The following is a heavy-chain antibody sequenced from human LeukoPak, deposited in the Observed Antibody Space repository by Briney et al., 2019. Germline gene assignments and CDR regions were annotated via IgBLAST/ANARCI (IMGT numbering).Heavy chain of an antibody. CDR2: ISGSGGGT. D-gene: IGHD1-26*01. CDR1: EFTFSSYE. CDR3: VKDLGRYRNNCFDY. J-gene: IGHJ4*02. Sequence: GGSLRLSCAASEFTFSSYEMNWVRQAPGKGLEWASTISGSGGGTYYADSVKGRFTISRDDSKNTLYLQMNSLRAEDTAVYYCVKDLGRYRNNCFDYWGQGTLVTVSS. V-gene: IGHV3-23*01.